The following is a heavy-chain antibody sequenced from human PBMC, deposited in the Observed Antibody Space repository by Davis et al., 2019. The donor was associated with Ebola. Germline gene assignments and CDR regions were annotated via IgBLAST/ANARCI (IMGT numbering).Heavy chain of an antibody. CDR3: AEIYWVRYGMDV. D-gene: IGHD2-8*02. CDR2: ISSNGGST. V-gene: IGHV3-64*01. CDR1: GFTFSSYA. J-gene: IGHJ6*02. Sequence: GESLKISCAASGFTFSSYAMHWVRQAPGKGLEYVSAISSNGGSTYYANSVKGRFTISRDNSQNTLSLQMNSLRAEDTAVYYCAEIYWVRYGMDVWGQGTTATVSS.